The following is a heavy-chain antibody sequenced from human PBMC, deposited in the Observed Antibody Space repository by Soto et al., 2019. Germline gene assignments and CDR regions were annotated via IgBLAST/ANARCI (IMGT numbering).Heavy chain of an antibody. CDR2: IYHSGST. D-gene: IGHD2-8*01. CDR3: ARLIGNSWLDS. J-gene: IGHJ5*01. CDR1: GGSISSGGYS. V-gene: IGHV4-30-2*05. Sequence: PSETLSLTCAVSGGSISSGGYSWSWIRQPPGKGLEWIGYIYHSGSTNYNPSLKSRVTISVDTSNNQVSLQLNSVTPDDTAVYYCARLIGNSWLDSWGQGTLVTVSS.